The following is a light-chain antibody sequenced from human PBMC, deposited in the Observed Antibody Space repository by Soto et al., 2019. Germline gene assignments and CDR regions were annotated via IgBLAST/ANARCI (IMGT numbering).Light chain of an antibody. V-gene: IGKV3-11*01. Sequence: EIVLTQSPATLSVSPGERATLSCRASQSVSSNLAWYQQKPGQAPRLLISGASTRATGVPARFSGSGSGTDFTLTISSLEPEDFAVYYCQQRTSWPTFGGGTKVE. J-gene: IGKJ4*01. CDR3: QQRTSWPT. CDR2: GAS. CDR1: QSVSSN.